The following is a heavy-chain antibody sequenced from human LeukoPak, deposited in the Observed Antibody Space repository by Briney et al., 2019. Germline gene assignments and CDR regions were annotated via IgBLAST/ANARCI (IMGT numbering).Heavy chain of an antibody. Sequence: GGSLRLSCAASGFTVSSNYMSWVRQAPGKGLEWVSVIYSGGSTYYADSVKGRFTISRDNSKNTLYLQMNSLRAEDTAVYYCARTYAVDAFDIWGQGTMVTVSS. J-gene: IGHJ3*02. CDR1: GFTVSSNY. V-gene: IGHV3-66*01. D-gene: IGHD3-16*01. CDR3: ARTYAVDAFDI. CDR2: IYSGGST.